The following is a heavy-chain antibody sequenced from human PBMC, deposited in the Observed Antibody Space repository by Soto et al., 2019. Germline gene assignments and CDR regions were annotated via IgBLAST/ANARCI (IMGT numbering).Heavy chain of an antibody. CDR1: GGSFSGYY. D-gene: IGHD3-9*01. V-gene: IGHV4-34*01. Sequence: SETLSLTCGVYGGSFSGYYWNWIRQPPGKGLEWIGEIDHSGSSNYNPSLKSRVTISVDTSKNQFSLKLSSVTAADTAVYYCARVQTYYDILTGAFDYWGQGTLVTVSS. CDR2: IDHSGSS. CDR3: ARVQTYYDILTGAFDY. J-gene: IGHJ4*02.